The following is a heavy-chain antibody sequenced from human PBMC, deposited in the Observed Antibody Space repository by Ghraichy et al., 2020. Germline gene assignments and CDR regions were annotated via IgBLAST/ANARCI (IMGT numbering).Heavy chain of an antibody. CDR1: NGSISTYY. J-gene: IGHJ4*02. V-gene: IGHV4-59*01. CDR2: ISNTGST. Sequence: SETLSLTCTVSNGSISTYYWSWIRQPPGKGLEWIGYISNTGSTNYNPSLQSRVTIPRDTSKNQFSVRLTSVTAADTDVYYCARDSGDGYNWELDSWGQGTLVSVSS. CDR3: ARDSGDGYNWELDS. D-gene: IGHD5-24*01.